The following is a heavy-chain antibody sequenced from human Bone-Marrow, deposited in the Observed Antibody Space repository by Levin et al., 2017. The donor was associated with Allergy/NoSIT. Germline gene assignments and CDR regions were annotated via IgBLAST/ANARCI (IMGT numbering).Heavy chain of an antibody. CDR3: ARFKYSSSPNFDY. CDR1: GFTFSSYW. D-gene: IGHD6-6*01. V-gene: IGHV3-7*01. Sequence: GESLKISCAASGFTFSSYWMSWVRQAPGKGLEWVANIKQDGSEKYYVDSVKGRFTISRDNAKNSLYLQMNSLRAEDTAVYYCARFKYSSSPNFDYWGQGTLVTVSS. CDR2: IKQDGSEK. J-gene: IGHJ4*02.